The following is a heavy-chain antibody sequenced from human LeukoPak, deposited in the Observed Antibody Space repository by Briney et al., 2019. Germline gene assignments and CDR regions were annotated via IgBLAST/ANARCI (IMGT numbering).Heavy chain of an antibody. D-gene: IGHD3-10*01. J-gene: IGHJ4*02. V-gene: IGHV3-48*03. CDR3: ARTRNLWFGEPVDY. CDR1: GFTFSSYE. Sequence: GGSLRLSCAASGFTFSSYEMNWVRQAPGKGLEWASYISSSGSTIYYADSVKGRFTISRDNAKNSLYLQMNSLRAEDTAVYYCARTRNLWFGEPVDYWGQGTLVTVSS. CDR2: ISSSGSTI.